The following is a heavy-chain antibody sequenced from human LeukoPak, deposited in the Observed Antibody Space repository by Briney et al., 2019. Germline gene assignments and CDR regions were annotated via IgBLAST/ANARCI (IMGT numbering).Heavy chain of an antibody. D-gene: IGHD3-22*01. CDR2: IYSGGST. J-gene: IGHJ4*02. CDR3: ARQGYSVGFFYY. Sequence: PGGSLRLSCTASGFTFGDYAMSWVRQAPGKGLEWVSVIYSGGSTYYADSVKGRFTISRDNSKNTLYLQMNSLRAEDTAIYYCARQGYSVGFFYYWGQGTLVTVSS. CDR1: GFTFGDYA. V-gene: IGHV3-66*04.